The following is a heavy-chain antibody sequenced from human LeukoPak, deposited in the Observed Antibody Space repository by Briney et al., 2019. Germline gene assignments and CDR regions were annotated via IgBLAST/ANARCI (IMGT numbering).Heavy chain of an antibody. D-gene: IGHD2-15*01. CDR2: IIPIFGTA. CDR3: ARTLYSNAFDI. J-gene: IGHJ3*02. Sequence: PGGSLRLSCAASGFTFSSYAISWVRQAPGQGLEWMGGIIPIFGTANYAQKFQGRVTITADESTSTAYMELSSLRSEDTAVYYCARTLYSNAFDIWGQGTMVTVSS. V-gene: IGHV1-69*01. CDR1: GFTFSSYA.